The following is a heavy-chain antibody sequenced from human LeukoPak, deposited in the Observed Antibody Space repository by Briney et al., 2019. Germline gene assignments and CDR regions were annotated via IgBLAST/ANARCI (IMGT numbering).Heavy chain of an antibody. J-gene: IGHJ4*02. D-gene: IGHD6-13*01. Sequence: PGRSLRLSCAASGFTVSSNYMSWVRQAPGRGLEWVSVIYSGGSTYYADSVKGRFTISRDNSKNTLYLQMNSLRAEDTAVYYCARGGTGGQQKALSPFDYWGQGTLVTVSS. CDR1: GFTVSSNY. CDR3: ARGGTGGQQKALSPFDY. V-gene: IGHV3-66*01. CDR2: IYSGGST.